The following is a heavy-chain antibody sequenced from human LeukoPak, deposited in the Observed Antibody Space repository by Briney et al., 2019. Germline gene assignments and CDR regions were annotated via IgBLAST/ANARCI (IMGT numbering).Heavy chain of an antibody. D-gene: IGHD3/OR15-3a*01. J-gene: IGHJ6*02. Sequence: GRSLRLSCAASGFTFSSYGMHWVRQAPGKGLVWVSRISPDGNSATYADSVKGRFTISRDNAENTLYLQMNSLRAEDSAVYYCVSLDGVYYYHMDVWGQGTTVIVSS. CDR2: ISPDGNSA. CDR1: GFTFSSYG. CDR3: VSLDGVYYYHMDV. V-gene: IGHV3-74*03.